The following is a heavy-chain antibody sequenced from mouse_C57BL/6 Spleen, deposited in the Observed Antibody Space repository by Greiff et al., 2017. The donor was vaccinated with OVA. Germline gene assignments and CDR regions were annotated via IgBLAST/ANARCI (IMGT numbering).Heavy chain of an antibody. D-gene: IGHD1-1*01. CDR3: VKAVSYGSSPHAMDY. CDR2: IRNKANGYTT. J-gene: IGHJ4*01. Sequence: EVQRVESGGGLVQPGASLRLSCAASGFTFTDYYMSWVRQPPGKAPEWLALIRNKANGYTTEYTASVKGRFTISRDNSQNILYLQMNTLRADDSATYYCVKAVSYGSSPHAMDYWGQGTSVTVSS. V-gene: IGHV7-4*01. CDR1: GFTFTDYY.